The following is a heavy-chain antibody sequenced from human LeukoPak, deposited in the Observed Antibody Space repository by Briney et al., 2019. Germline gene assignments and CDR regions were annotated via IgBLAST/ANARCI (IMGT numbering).Heavy chain of an antibody. D-gene: IGHD6-19*01. V-gene: IGHV4-34*01. J-gene: IGHJ4*02. Sequence: SETLSLTCAVYGGSFSGYYWSWIRQPPGKGLEWIGEINHRRSTNYNPSLKSRVTMSVDTSKNQFSLKLSSVTAADTAVYYCARDARSRSGWYQTTPFDYWGQGTLVTVSS. CDR2: INHRRST. CDR1: GGSFSGYY. CDR3: ARDARSRSGWYQTTPFDY.